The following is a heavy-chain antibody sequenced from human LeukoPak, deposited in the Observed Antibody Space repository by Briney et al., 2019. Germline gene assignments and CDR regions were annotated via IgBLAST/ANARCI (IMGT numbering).Heavy chain of an antibody. CDR2: ISSSSSYI. J-gene: IGHJ4*02. CDR3: ARGIAVAGIEFDY. Sequence: PGGSLRLSCAASGFTFSSYSMNRVRQAPGKGLEWVSSISSSSSYIYYADSVKGRFTISRDNAKNSLYLQMNSLRAEDTAVYYCARGIAVAGIEFDYWGQGTLVTVSS. CDR1: GFTFSSYS. V-gene: IGHV3-21*01. D-gene: IGHD6-19*01.